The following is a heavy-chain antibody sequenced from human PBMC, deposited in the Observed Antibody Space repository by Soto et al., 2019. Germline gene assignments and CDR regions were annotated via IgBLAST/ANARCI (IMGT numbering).Heavy chain of an antibody. J-gene: IGHJ3*02. Sequence: QVQLVESGGGVVQPGRSLRLSCAASGFTFSSYGMHWVRQAPGKGLEWVAVISYDGSNKYYADSVKGRFTISRDNSKNTLYLQMNSLRAEDTAVYYCAKERGCISTSCAEADRSFDIWGQGTMVTVSS. CDR2: ISYDGSNK. CDR1: GFTFSSYG. D-gene: IGHD2-2*01. V-gene: IGHV3-30*18. CDR3: AKERGCISTSCAEADRSFDI.